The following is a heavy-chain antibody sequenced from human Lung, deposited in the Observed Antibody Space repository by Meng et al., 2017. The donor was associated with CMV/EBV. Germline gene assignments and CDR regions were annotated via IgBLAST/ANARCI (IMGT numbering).Heavy chain of an antibody. J-gene: IGHJ6*02. CDR1: GDSVASNSAA. V-gene: IGHV6-1*01. CDR2: TYYRSKWYD. Sequence: SETLSLTCAISGDSVASNSAAWNWIRQSPSRGLEWLGRTYYRSKWYDDYAMAVKSRITINPDTSKNQFSLQLNSVTPEDTAVYYCARDYYDGGAYYYTEEYYHGLDVXGQGXTVTVSS. CDR3: ARDYYDGGAYYYTEEYYHGLDV. D-gene: IGHD3-22*01.